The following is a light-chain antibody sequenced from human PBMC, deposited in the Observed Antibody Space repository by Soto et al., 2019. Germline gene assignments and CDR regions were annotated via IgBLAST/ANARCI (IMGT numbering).Light chain of an antibody. CDR3: HQYGSFPHT. CDR2: GAS. Sequence: EIVLTQSPGTLSLSPGERATLSCRASQSVSGSSLDWYQLKPGQAPRLLISGASSRATGVPDRFSGSESGTDFTFIISRLEPEDFGMYYCHQYGSFPHTFGQGTELETK. J-gene: IGKJ2*01. CDR1: QSVSGSS. V-gene: IGKV3-20*01.